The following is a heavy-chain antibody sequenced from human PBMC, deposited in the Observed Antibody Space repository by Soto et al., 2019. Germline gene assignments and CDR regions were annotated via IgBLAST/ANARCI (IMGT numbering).Heavy chain of an antibody. CDR1: GFRFSDYY. Sequence: LRLSCEASGFRFSDYYMSWIRQAPGKRLEWLSYSSNSGTYTRYADSVKGRFSISRDNAKNSLYLQINSLRGEDTAIYYCARSGDNYNVLDFWGKGTPVTVSS. D-gene: IGHD3-10*02. J-gene: IGHJ4*02. CDR2: SSNSGTYT. CDR3: ARSGDNYNVLDF. V-gene: IGHV3-11*06.